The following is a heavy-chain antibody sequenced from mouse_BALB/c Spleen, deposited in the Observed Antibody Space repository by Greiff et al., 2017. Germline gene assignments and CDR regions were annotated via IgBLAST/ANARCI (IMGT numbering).Heavy chain of an antibody. CDR1: GYTFTSYW. CDR2: IYPSDSYT. Sequence: VQLQQSGAELVRPGASVKLSCKASGYTFTSYWMNWVKQRPGQGLEWIGNIYPSDSYTNYNQKFKDKATLTVDKSSSTAYMQLSSPTSEDSAVYYCTRVSMDYWGQGTTLTVSS. V-gene: IGHV1-69*02. J-gene: IGHJ2*01. D-gene: IGHD2-3*01. CDR3: TRVSMDY.